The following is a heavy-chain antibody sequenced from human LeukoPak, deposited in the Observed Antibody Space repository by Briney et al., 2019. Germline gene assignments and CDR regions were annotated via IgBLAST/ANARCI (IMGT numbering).Heavy chain of an antibody. D-gene: IGHD3-10*01. V-gene: IGHV1-8*03. J-gene: IGHJ4*02. CDR1: GYTFTNYD. CDR2: MNPNSGNT. Sequence: ASVKVSCTASGYTFTNYDINWVRQATGQGLEWMGWMNPNSGNTGYAQEFQGRVTITRNTSISTAYMELSSLTSEDTAVYFCARARGSGSYSEPYYFDYWGQGTLVTVSS. CDR3: ARARGSGSYSEPYYFDY.